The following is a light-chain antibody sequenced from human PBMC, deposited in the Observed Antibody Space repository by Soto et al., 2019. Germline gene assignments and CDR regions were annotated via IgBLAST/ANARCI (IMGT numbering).Light chain of an antibody. CDR1: QSISRW. J-gene: IGKJ5*01. CDR2: NVS. Sequence: DIQMTQTPSTLSAPVGDRLTITCLASQSISRWLAWYQQKTGKAPKLLISNVSSLESGVPSRFSGSGSGTEFTLTISGLQPDYFATNYCQQYNIYVTFGQGTRLE. CDR3: QQYNIYVT. V-gene: IGKV1-5*01.